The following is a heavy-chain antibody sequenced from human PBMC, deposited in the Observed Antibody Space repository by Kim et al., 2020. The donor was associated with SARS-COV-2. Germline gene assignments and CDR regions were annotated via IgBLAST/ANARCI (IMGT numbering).Heavy chain of an antibody. CDR1: GDSVSSNIAS. J-gene: IGHJ3*01. CDR2: TYYRSKWFS. Sequence: SQTISLTCAISGDSVSSNIASWNWIRQSPSRGLEWLGRTYYRSKWFSDYGVSVRGRITVSPDTSKNQFSLQLSSVTPEDTAMYFCVRGDYYDTSGYDAFDFWGQGTMVTVSS. CDR3: VRGDYYDTSGYDAFDF. V-gene: IGHV6-1*01. D-gene: IGHD3-22*01.